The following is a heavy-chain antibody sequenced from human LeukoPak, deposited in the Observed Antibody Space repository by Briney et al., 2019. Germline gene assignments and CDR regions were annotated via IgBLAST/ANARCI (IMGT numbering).Heavy chain of an antibody. Sequence: PGGSLRLSCAASGFTFDDYGMSWVRQAPGKGLEWVSGINWNGGSTGYADSVKGRFTISRDNAKNSLYLQMNSLRAEDTALYHCAREGCSTITNCSPHFDYWGQGTLVTVSS. D-gene: IGHD2-2*01. CDR2: INWNGGST. CDR1: GFTFDDYG. V-gene: IGHV3-20*01. CDR3: AREGCSTITNCSPHFDY. J-gene: IGHJ4*02.